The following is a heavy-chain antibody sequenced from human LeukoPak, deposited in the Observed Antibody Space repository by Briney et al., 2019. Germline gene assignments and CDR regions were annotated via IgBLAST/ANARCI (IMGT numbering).Heavy chain of an antibody. J-gene: IGHJ6*03. CDR2: MNPNSGNT. Sequence: ASVKVSCKASGYTFTSYDINWVRQATGQGLEWMGWMNPNSGNTNYAQKLQGRVTMTTDTSTSTAYMELRSLRSDDTAVYYCARVAFRDYGSGSPTPSCMDVWGKGTTVTVSS. CDR1: GYTFTSYD. CDR3: ARVAFRDYGSGSPTPSCMDV. D-gene: IGHD3-10*01. V-gene: IGHV1-18*01.